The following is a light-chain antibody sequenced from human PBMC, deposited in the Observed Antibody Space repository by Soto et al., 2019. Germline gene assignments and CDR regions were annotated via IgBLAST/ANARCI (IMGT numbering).Light chain of an antibody. V-gene: IGKV1-39*01. CDR2: AAS. CDR1: QSISSY. Sequence: DIQITQSPASLSSSVVDIVTITCRASQSISSYLNWYQQKPGKAPKLLIYAASSLQSGVPSRFSGSGSGTDFTLTINSLQPEDFATYYCQHSSNFHFTFGQGTRLEIK. J-gene: IGKJ5*01. CDR3: QHSSNFHFT.